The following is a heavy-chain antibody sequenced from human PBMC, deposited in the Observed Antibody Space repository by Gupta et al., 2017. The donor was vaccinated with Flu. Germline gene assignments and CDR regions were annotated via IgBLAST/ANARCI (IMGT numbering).Heavy chain of an antibody. Sequence: EVQLLASGGGLVQPGGSLRLSCAASGFTFRPYAMSWVRQAPGKGLEWVSVVSGSGTSTFYADSVKGRFTISRDNSKNTLSLQMDNLTAEDTAVYYCAKGRWGMASTGVLESWGQGTLVTVSS. CDR1: GFTFRPYA. J-gene: IGHJ4*02. CDR2: VSGSGTST. V-gene: IGHV3-23*01. CDR3: AKGRWGMASTGVLES. D-gene: IGHD7-27*01.